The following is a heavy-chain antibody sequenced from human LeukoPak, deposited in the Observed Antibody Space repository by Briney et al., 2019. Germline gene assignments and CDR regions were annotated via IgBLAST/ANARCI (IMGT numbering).Heavy chain of an antibody. D-gene: IGHD2-2*01. CDR1: GGSISSGGYY. CDR3: ARDYQPAEPDY. J-gene: IGHJ4*02. V-gene: IGHV4-30-2*01. CDR2: IYHSGST. Sequence: PSETLSLTCTVSGGSISSGGYYWSWIRQPPGKGLEWIGYIYHSGSTYYNPSLKSRVTISVDRSKNQFSLKLSSVTAADTAVYYCARDYQPAEPDYWGQGTLVTVSS.